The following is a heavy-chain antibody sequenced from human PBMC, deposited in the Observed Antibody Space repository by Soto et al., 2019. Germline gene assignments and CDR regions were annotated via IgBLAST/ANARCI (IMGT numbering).Heavy chain of an antibody. CDR2: IYNSGST. D-gene: IGHD3-10*02. J-gene: IGHJ4*02. CDR1: GGSISVYY. V-gene: IGHV4-59*01. CDR3: ARVLSGVVDHHFDY. Sequence: QVQLQESGPGLVKPSETLSLTCTVSGGSISVYYWSWIRQPPGKGLEWIGYIYNSGSTNSNPSLKSRVTISVDTSMNQFSLNLSSVTAADTAVYYCARVLSGVVDHHFDYWGQGTLVTVSS.